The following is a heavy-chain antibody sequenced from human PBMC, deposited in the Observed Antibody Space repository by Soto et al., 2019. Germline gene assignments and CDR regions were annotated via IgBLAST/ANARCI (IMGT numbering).Heavy chain of an antibody. J-gene: IGHJ6*03. Sequence: PSQTLSLTCAISGDSVSSNSAAWNWIRQSPSRGLEWLGRTYYRSKWYNDYAVSVKSRITINPDTSKNQFSLQLNSVTPEDTAVYYCARDVLTIGYCSGGSCYSGSYYYYYMDVWGKGTKVTVSS. V-gene: IGHV6-1*01. CDR1: GDSVSSNSAA. CDR2: TYYRSKWYN. D-gene: IGHD2-15*01. CDR3: ARDVLTIGYCSGGSCYSGSYYYYYMDV.